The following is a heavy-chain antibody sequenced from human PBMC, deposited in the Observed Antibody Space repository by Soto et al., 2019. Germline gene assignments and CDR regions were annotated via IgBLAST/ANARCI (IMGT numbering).Heavy chain of an antibody. CDR2: IYYSGST. J-gene: IGHJ4*02. Sequence: SETLSLTCSASGGSISSYYWSWIRQPPGKGLEWIGYIYYSGSTNYNPSLKSRVTISVDRSKNQFSLKLSSVTAADTAVYYCARINTQGVVVTTYYFDYWGQGTLVTVSS. D-gene: IGHD3-22*01. CDR1: GGSISSYY. V-gene: IGHV4-59*01. CDR3: ARINTQGVVVTTYYFDY.